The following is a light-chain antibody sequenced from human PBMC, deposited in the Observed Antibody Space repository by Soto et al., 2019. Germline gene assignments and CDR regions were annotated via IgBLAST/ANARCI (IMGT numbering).Light chain of an antibody. Sequence: EIVLTQSPATLSFSPGERATLSCRAGQGISSYLAWYQQKPGQAPRLLIYDASNRATGIPARFSGSGSGTDFTLTISSLEPEDFAVYYCQQRSSWPITFGQGTRLEIK. CDR1: QGISSY. CDR2: DAS. J-gene: IGKJ5*01. V-gene: IGKV3-11*01. CDR3: QQRSSWPIT.